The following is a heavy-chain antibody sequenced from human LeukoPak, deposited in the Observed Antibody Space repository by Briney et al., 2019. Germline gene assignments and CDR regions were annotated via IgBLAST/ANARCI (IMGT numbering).Heavy chain of an antibody. D-gene: IGHD6-13*01. CDR2: IYYSGST. CDR1: GGSISSSSYY. J-gene: IGHJ5*02. CDR3: ANTPLAAAGSPSAPFDP. V-gene: IGHV4-39*01. Sequence: SETLSLTCTVSGGSISSSSYYWGWIRQPPGKGLEWIGSIYYSGSTYYNPSLESRVTISVDTSKNQFSLKLSSVTAADMAVYYCANTPLAAAGSPSAPFDPWGQGTLVTVS.